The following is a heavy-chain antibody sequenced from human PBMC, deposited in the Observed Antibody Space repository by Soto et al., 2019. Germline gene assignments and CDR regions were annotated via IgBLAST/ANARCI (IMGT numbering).Heavy chain of an antibody. J-gene: IGHJ4*02. CDR3: ARDYMAVVD. CDR1: GSSISSGSYY. V-gene: IGHV4-31*03. D-gene: IGHD2-15*01. Sequence: QVQLQESGPGLVKPSQTLSLTCTVSGSSISSGSYYWSWIRQHPGKGLEWIGYIYHSGSTYYNPSLKSRATISLDTSKNQFSLKLSSVTAADTAVYYCARDYMAVVDWGQGALVTVSS. CDR2: IYHSGST.